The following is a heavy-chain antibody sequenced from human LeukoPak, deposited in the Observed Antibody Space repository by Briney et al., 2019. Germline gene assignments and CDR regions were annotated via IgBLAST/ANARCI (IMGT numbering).Heavy chain of an antibody. V-gene: IGHV3-30*04. D-gene: IGHD3-22*01. CDR1: GFIFSSYA. J-gene: IGHJ5*02. Sequence: GRSLRLSCAASGFIFSSYAMYWVRQAPGKGLEWVALISFDENRKYYRDSVKGRFTISRDNSNNTMHLQMNSVRPEDTAVYFCARNYYHSSAPGSWFDPWGQGTLVTVSS. CDR2: ISFDENRK. CDR3: ARNYYHSSAPGSWFDP.